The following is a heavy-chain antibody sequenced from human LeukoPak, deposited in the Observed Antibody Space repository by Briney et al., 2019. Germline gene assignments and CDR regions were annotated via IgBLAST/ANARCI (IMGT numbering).Heavy chain of an antibody. CDR3: ARGVYSGTDNWFDP. CDR1: GYTLTDYY. CDR2: INPSGGRT. D-gene: IGHD5-12*01. J-gene: IGHJ5*02. Sequence: ASVKVSCKASGYTLTDYYIHWVRQAPGQGLEWMGIINPSGGRTSYAQKFQGRVTMTRDTSTSTVYMELSSLRSEDTAVYCCARGVYSGTDNWFDPWGHGTLVTVSS. V-gene: IGHV1-46*01.